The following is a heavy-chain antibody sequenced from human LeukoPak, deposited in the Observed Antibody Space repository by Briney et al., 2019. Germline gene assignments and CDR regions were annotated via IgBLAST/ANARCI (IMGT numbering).Heavy chain of an antibody. J-gene: IGHJ4*02. CDR2: IYPVDSDT. CDR1: VYSISNTW. V-gene: IGHV5-51*01. Sequence: GESLKTSCKGSVYSISNTWIAWVRQMSGKGPEWMGIIYPVDSDTRYSPSFQDQVTISDDKSISPAYVQWSSLKASDTAVYYCARQTDYFNGVCHKVGDYWGQGTLVTVSS. D-gene: IGHD2-8*01. CDR3: ARQTDYFNGVCHKVGDY.